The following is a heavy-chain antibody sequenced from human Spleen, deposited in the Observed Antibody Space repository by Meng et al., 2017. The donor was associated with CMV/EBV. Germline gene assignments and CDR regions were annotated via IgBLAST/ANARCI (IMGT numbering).Heavy chain of an antibody. CDR1: GGSFSSYA. CDR2: IIPIFGTA. CDR3: SSVVFCSGTTCYTGDYSSRRHFEH. J-gene: IGHJ4*02. D-gene: IGHD2-2*02. V-gene: IGHV1-69*05. Sequence: SVKVSCKASGGSFSSYAISWVRQAPGQGLEWMGGIIPIFGTANYAQKLQGRVTISTDESRSTAYMELSSLRSEDTAIYYCSSVVFCSGTTCYTGDYSSRRHFEHWGQGTLVTVSS.